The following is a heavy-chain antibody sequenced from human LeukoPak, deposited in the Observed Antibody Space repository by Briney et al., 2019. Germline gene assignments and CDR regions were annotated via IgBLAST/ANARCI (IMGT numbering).Heavy chain of an antibody. CDR2: ISYDGSNK. CDR1: GFTFSSYA. CDR3: AREEGLTVTIDY. D-gene: IGHD4-17*01. V-gene: IGHV3-30-3*01. J-gene: IGHJ4*02. Sequence: VGSLRLSCAAPGFTFSSYAMHRVRQAPGKGLEWVAVISYDGSNKYYADSVKGRFTISRDNSKNTLYLQMNSLRAEDTAVYYCAREEGLTVTIDYWGQGTLVTVSS.